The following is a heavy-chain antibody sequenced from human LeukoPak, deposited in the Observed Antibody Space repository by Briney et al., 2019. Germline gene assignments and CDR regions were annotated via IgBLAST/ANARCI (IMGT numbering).Heavy chain of an antibody. CDR3: ASGSSWYGPLGC. CDR2: IKQDGSER. CDR1: GFTFSSYW. Sequence: PGGSLRLSCAASGFTFSSYWMSWVRQAPGKGLEWVANIKQDGSERYYVDSVKGRFTISRDNAKNSLYMQMNSLRGEDTAVYYCASGSSWYGPLGCWGQGTLVTVSS. D-gene: IGHD6-13*01. J-gene: IGHJ4*02. V-gene: IGHV3-7*01.